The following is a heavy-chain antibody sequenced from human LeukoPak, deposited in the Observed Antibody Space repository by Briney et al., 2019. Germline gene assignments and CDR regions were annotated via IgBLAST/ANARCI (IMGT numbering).Heavy chain of an antibody. Sequence: QAGGSLRLSCAASGFTFSNYAMHWVRQAPGKGLEWVAVISFDGITKYYADSVKGRFTVSRDDSKNTAYLEMISLRPEDTAVYYCAKTAASLGGHARAFVFWGQGTLVTVSS. CDR1: GFTFSNYA. V-gene: IGHV3-30*04. CDR2: ISFDGITK. D-gene: IGHD2-15*01. CDR3: AKTAASLGGHARAFVF. J-gene: IGHJ4*02.